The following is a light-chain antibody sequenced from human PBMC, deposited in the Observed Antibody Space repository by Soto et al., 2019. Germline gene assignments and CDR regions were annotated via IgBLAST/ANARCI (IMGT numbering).Light chain of an antibody. CDR1: QSISIW. V-gene: IGKV1-5*03. J-gene: IGKJ2*01. CDR3: QQYDSYVT. CDR2: KAS. Sequence: DIQMTQSPSTLSASVGDRVTITCRASQSISIWLAWYQQKPGKAPKLLIYKASSLESEVPSRFSGSGSGTEFTLTISILQPDDFATYYCQQYDSYVTFGQGTKLEIK.